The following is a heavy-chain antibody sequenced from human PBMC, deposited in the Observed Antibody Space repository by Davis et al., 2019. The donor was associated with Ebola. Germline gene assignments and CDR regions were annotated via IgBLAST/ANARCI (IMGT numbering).Heavy chain of an antibody. J-gene: IGHJ4*02. Sequence: GESLKISCAASGFTFSSYSMNWVRQAPGKGLEWVSSISSSSSYIYYADSVKGRFTISRDNAKNSLYLQMNSLRAEDTAVYYCARDRCSGGSCYLAYFDYWGQGTLVTVSS. CDR1: GFTFSSYS. V-gene: IGHV3-21*01. CDR3: ARDRCSGGSCYLAYFDY. D-gene: IGHD2-15*01. CDR2: ISSSSSYI.